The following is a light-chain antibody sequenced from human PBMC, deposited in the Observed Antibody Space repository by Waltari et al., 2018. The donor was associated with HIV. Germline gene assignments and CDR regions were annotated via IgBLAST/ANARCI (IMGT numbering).Light chain of an antibody. J-gene: IGKJ2*03. V-gene: IGKV2-28*01. CDR3: MQGLQTPWS. CDR1: QSLMHSDGYNY. Sequence: DIVMTQSPLSLPVTPGEPAAMSSRSSQSLMHSDGYNYLDWYLQKPGQSPQLLIYLGSNRASGVPDRFSGSGSGTDFTLKISRVEAEDVGVYHCMQGLQTPWSFGQGTKLEIK. CDR2: LGS.